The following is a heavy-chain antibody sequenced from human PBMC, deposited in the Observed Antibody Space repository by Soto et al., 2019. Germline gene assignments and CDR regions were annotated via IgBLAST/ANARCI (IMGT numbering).Heavy chain of an antibody. CDR1: GGSFSGYQ. CDR3: ARGLIVWFGELSRRGGYYYYMDV. V-gene: IGHV4-34*01. CDR2: INDSGNI. J-gene: IGHJ6*03. Sequence: QVQLQQWGAGLLKPSETLSLTCAVYGGSFSGYQWSWIRQTPGKGLEWIGEINDSGNINYNPSLKSRVTILVDTAKKQISLKLSSVTAADTAVYYCARGLIVWFGELSRRGGYYYYMDVRGKGTTVTVSS. D-gene: IGHD3-10*01.